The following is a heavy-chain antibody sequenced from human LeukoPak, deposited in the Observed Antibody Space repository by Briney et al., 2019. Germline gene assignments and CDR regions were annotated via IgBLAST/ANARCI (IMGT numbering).Heavy chain of an antibody. J-gene: IGHJ3*02. V-gene: IGHV1-18*01. D-gene: IGHD2-2*01. CDR3: ARDWYPIVVVPAARGSDAFDI. Sequence: ASVNVSCKASGYTFTSYGISWVRQAPGQGLEWMGWISAYNGNTNYAQKLQGRVTMTTDTSTSTAYMELRSLRSDDTAVYYCARDWYPIVVVPAARGSDAFDIWGQGTMVTVSS. CDR2: ISAYNGNT. CDR1: GYTFTSYG.